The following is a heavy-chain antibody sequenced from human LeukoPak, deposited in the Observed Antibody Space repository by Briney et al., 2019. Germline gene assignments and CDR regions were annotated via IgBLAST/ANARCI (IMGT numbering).Heavy chain of an antibody. CDR2: ISSTSSTI. CDR1: GFTFSNYA. Sequence: GGSLRLSCAASGFTFSNYAMHWVRQAPGKGLEWVSYISSTSSTIYYADSVKGRFTISRDNAKNSLYLQMNSLRDEDTALYYCARSGNYDCWGQGTLVTVSS. D-gene: IGHD1-1*01. J-gene: IGHJ4*02. V-gene: IGHV3-48*02. CDR3: ARSGNYDC.